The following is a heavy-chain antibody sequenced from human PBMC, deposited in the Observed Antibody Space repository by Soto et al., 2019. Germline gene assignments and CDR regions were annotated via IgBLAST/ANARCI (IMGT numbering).Heavy chain of an antibody. Sequence: PGGSLRLSCAASGFTFSSYAMSWVRQAPGKGLEWVSAISGSGGSTYYADSVKGRFTISRDNSKNTLYLQMNSLRAEDTAVYYCAKNPSIFGVVIMIEDEYNWFDPWGQGTLVTVSS. CDR1: GFTFSSYA. CDR2: ISGSGGST. V-gene: IGHV3-23*01. D-gene: IGHD3-3*01. CDR3: AKNPSIFGVVIMIEDEYNWFDP. J-gene: IGHJ5*02.